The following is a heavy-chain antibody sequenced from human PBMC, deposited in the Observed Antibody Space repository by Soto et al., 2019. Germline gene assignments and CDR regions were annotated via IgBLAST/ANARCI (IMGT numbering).Heavy chain of an antibody. CDR3: TKANRYCSGANCFTFDY. CDR1: GCTFSDYA. D-gene: IGHD2-15*01. CDR2: FSSSGGVT. J-gene: IGHJ4*02. V-gene: IGHV3-23*01. Sequence: PLRLSSGAAGCTFSDYAMSWVRQATGKGLEWVSTFSSSGGVTYYADSVKGRFTISRDNSKNTLYLQMNSLRAEDTAVYYCTKANRYCSGANCFTFDYWGLGTLVTVSS.